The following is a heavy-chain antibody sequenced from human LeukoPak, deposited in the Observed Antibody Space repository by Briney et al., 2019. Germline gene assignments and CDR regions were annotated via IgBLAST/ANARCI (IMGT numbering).Heavy chain of an antibody. CDR3: AKSGDYVYYYYYYMDV. Sequence: GGSLRLSCAPSGFTFSSVAISWVRKAPGKGLGWVSAISGGGGSTYYADSVKGRFTISRDNSKNTLYLQMNSLRAEDTAVYYCAKSGDYVYYYYYYMDVWGKGTTVTVSS. CDR1: GFTFSSVA. D-gene: IGHD4-17*01. J-gene: IGHJ6*03. CDR2: ISGGGGST. V-gene: IGHV3-23*01.